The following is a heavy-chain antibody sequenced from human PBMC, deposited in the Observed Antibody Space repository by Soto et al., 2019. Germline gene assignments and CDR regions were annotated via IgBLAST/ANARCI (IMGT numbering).Heavy chain of an antibody. D-gene: IGHD2-21*02. CDR3: WGHWSDP. Sequence: GGSLRLSCSASGFTFSDRGFHWVRQAPGKGLEWVAVISYDGSDKYYADSVKGRFTISLKLNSLTATDTAVYYCARASGGHSGWGHWSDPWGQGTLVTVSS. J-gene: IGHJ5*02. CDR2: ISYDGSDK. CDR1: GFTFSDRG. V-gene: IGHV3-30*03.